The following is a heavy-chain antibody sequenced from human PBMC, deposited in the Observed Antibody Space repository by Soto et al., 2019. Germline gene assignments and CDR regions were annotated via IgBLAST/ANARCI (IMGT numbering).Heavy chain of an antibody. V-gene: IGHV4-30-4*01. CDR3: ARASGWFGEFNYYYDGMDV. D-gene: IGHD3-10*01. Sequence: QVQLQESGPGLVKPSQTLSLTCTVSGASISSGNYYWSWIRQPPGKGLEWIGYIFYRGTTYYNPSLKSRVIISVDTSKNQSSLKVNSVTAADTAVYYCARASGWFGEFNYYYDGMDVWGQGTTVTVS. CDR2: IFYRGTT. CDR1: GASISSGNYY. J-gene: IGHJ6*02.